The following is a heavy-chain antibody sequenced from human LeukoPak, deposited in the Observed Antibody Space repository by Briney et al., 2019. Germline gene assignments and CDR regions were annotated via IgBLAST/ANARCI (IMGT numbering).Heavy chain of an antibody. CDR3: ASGGSYDFDY. CDR2: IRYDGSNK. D-gene: IGHD1-26*01. J-gene: IGHJ4*02. V-gene: IGHV3-30*02. CDR1: GFTFNNYG. Sequence: GGSLRLSCAASGFTFNNYGMHWVRQAPGKGLEWVAFIRYDGSNKYYADSVKGRFTVSRDNSKNTLYLQMNSLRAEDTAVYYCASGGSYDFDYWGQGTLVTVSS.